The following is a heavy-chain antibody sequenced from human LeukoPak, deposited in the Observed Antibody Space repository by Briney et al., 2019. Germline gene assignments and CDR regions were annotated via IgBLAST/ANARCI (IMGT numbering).Heavy chain of an antibody. CDR3: AKRPGGLYDLFDY. J-gene: IGHJ4*02. CDR1: GFTFSSYW. CDR2: ISDSGVRT. Sequence: GGSLRLSCAASGFTFSSYWMSWVRQAPGKGLEWVSAISDSGVRTYYADSVKGRFTISRDNSKNTLYLQMNSLRAEDTAVYYCAKRPGGLYDLFDYWGQGTLVTVSS. V-gene: IGHV3-23*01. D-gene: IGHD3-10*01.